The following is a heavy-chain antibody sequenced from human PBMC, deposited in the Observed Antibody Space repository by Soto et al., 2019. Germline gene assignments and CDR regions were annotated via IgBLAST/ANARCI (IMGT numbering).Heavy chain of an antibody. CDR1: GFTFSSYG. V-gene: IGHV3-30*18. J-gene: IGHJ2*01. D-gene: IGHD4-17*01. Sequence: QVQLVESGGGVVQPGRSLRLSCAASGFTFSSYGMHWVRQAPGKGLEWVAVISYDGSNKYYADSVKGRFTISRDNSKNTLYLQMNSLRAEDTAVYYCAKVGIGTVTDWYFDLWGRGTLVTVSS. CDR3: AKVGIGTVTDWYFDL. CDR2: ISYDGSNK.